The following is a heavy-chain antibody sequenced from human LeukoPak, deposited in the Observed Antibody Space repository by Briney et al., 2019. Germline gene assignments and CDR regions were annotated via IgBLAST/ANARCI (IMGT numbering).Heavy chain of an antibody. J-gene: IGHJ4*02. CDR2: IYSDGTI. D-gene: IGHD2-2*01. Sequence: GGSLRLSCAASGFTVSSNYMSWVRQAPGKGLEWVSIIYSDGTIYYADSVRGRFTISRDGSKNTLYLQMNGLRDEDAAFYYCARWYCSSTNCYYDYWGQGTPVTVTS. CDR3: ARWYCSSTNCYYDY. CDR1: GFTVSSNY. V-gene: IGHV3-53*01.